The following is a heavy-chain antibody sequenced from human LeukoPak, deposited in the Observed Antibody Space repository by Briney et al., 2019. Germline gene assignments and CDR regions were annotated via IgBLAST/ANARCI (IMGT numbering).Heavy chain of an antibody. V-gene: IGHV1-8*01. CDR3: ARDPIAVAGTFVYYYGMDV. CDR1: GYTFTSYD. D-gene: IGHD6-19*01. J-gene: IGHJ6*02. CDR2: MNPNSGNT. Sequence: ASVKVSCKASGYTFTSYDINWVRQATGQGLEWMGWMNPNSGNTGYAQKFQGRVTMTRNTSISTAYMELSSLRSEDTAVYYCARDPIAVAGTFVYYYGMDVWGQGTTVTVSS.